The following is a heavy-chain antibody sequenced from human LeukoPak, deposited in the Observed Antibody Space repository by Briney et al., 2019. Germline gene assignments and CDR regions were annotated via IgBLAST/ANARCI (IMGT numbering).Heavy chain of an antibody. CDR2: ISAYNGNT. V-gene: IGHV1-18*01. CDR3: ARDLDSHYYGSGSKY. CDR1: GYTFTSYG. D-gene: IGHD3-10*01. J-gene: IGHJ4*02. Sequence: ASVKVSCKASGYTFTSYGISWVRQAPGQGLEWMGWISAYNGNTNYVQKLQGRVTMTTDTSTSTAYMELRSLRSDDTAVYYCARDLDSHYYGSGSKYWGQGTLVTVSS.